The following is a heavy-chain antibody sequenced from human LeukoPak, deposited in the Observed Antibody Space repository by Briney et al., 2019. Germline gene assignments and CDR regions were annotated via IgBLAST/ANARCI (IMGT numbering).Heavy chain of an antibody. J-gene: IGHJ4*02. CDR1: GFTFSSYE. D-gene: IGHD3-10*01. V-gene: IGHV3-48*03. CDR3: ARAESYGPGHFDY. CDR2: ISSSGSTI. Sequence: PGGSLRLSCAASGFTFSSYEMNWVRQAPGKGLEWVSYISSSGSTIYYADSVKGRFTISRDNAKNSLYLQMNSLRAEDTAVYYCARAESYGPGHFDYWGQGTLVTVSS.